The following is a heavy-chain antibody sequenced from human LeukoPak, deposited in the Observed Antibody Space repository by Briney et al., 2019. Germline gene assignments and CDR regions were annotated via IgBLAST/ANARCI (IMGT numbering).Heavy chain of an antibody. J-gene: IGHJ6*02. D-gene: IGHD5-12*01. Sequence: TSVKVSCKASGFTFTSSAVQGVRQARGQRLEWIGWIVVGSGNTNYAQKFQERVTITGDMSTSTAYMELSSLRSEDTAVYYCAREYRYSGYLADVYYYGMDVWGQGTTVTVSS. CDR3: AREYRYSGYLADVYYYGMDV. V-gene: IGHV1-58*01. CDR1: GFTFTSSA. CDR2: IVVGSGNT.